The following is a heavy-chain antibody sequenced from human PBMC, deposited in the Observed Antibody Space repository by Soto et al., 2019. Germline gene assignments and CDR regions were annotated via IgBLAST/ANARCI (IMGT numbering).Heavy chain of an antibody. J-gene: IGHJ4*02. CDR2: ISGSGGST. V-gene: IGHV3-23*01. CDR1: GFTFSSYA. Sequence: GGSLRLSCAASGFTFSSYAMSWVRQAPGKGLEWVSAISGSGGSTYYGDSVKGRFTISRDNSKNTLYLQMNSLRAEDTFVYYCAKDPPEYIVVVPYFVYWGKGTLVTVSS. D-gene: IGHD2-2*01. CDR3: AKDPPEYIVVVPYFVY.